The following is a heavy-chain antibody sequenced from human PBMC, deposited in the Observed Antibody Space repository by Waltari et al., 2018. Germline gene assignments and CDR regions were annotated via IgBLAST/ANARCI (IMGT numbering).Heavy chain of an antibody. V-gene: IGHV3-7*04. CDR1: GFTFSSSW. CDR3: ARGPY. Sequence: EVRLVESGGGLVQPGGSLRLSLAAPGFTFSSSWMSWVRQAPGKGLGWVASIKEDGSERYYVDSAKGRSTISRDNAKTSLFLQMNSLRVEDTAVYYCARGPYWGQGTTVTVSS. D-gene: IGHD2-21*01. CDR2: IKEDGSER. J-gene: IGHJ6*02.